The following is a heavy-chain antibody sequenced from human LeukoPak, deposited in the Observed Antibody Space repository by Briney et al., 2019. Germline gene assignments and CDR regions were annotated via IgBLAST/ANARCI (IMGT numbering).Heavy chain of an antibody. CDR3: ARVVAAADTFTLYYFDY. J-gene: IGHJ4*02. Sequence: GASVEVSCKASGYTFTGYYMHWVRQAPGQGLEWMGWINPNSGGTNYAQKFQGRVTMTRDTSITTAYMEVSRLRSDDTAVYYCARVVAAADTFTLYYFDYWGQGTLVTVSS. CDR2: INPNSGGT. D-gene: IGHD6-13*01. V-gene: IGHV1-2*02. CDR1: GYTFTGYY.